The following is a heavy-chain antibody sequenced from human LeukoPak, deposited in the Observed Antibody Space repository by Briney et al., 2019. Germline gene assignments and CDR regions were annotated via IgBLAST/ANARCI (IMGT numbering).Heavy chain of an antibody. CDR2: IYTSGST. CDR3: ARDLGYYDSSGYYVDAFDI. J-gene: IGHJ3*02. CDR1: RGSPSSYI. Sequence: PLETPSLTSAVSRGSPSSYIPRWGWHNAGGGLGSIGRIYTSGSTNYNPDLKSRVIMSVDTSKNQFSLKLSSVTAADTAVYYCARDLGYYDSSGYYVDAFDIWGQGTMVTVSS. D-gene: IGHD3-22*01. V-gene: IGHV4-4*07.